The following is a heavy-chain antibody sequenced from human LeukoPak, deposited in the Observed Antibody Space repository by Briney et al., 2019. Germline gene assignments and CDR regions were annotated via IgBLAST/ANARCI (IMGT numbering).Heavy chain of an antibody. CDR2: IYYSGTT. D-gene: IGHD1-1*01. CDR3: ARYSFPAWRSFDY. CDR1: GGSISSGGYY. Sequence: SETLSLTCTVSGGSISSGGYYWSWIRQHPGKGLEWIGYIYYSGTTYYNPSLKSRTTISVDTSKNQFSLNLNSMTAADTAVYYCARYSFPAWRSFDYWGQGTLVSVSP. V-gene: IGHV4-31*03. J-gene: IGHJ4*02.